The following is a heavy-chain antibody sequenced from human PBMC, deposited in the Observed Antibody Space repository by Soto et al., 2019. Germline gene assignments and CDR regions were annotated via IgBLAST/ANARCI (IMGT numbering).Heavy chain of an antibody. V-gene: IGHV4-59*12. CDR2: IYYSGST. D-gene: IGHD3-10*01. CDR1: RSSLCSNN. CDR3: ARVFGFGGMDV. J-gene: IGHJ6*02. Sequence: SVTLSLTCTLGRSSLCSNNWSWIRQRPGKGLEWIGYIYYSGSTYYNPSLKSRVTISVDTSKNQFSLKLSSVTAADTAVYYCARVFGFGGMDVSGQGTTVT.